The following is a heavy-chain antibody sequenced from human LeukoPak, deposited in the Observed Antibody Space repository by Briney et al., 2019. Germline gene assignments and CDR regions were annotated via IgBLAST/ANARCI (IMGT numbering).Heavy chain of an antibody. CDR3: ARAPPYYYDSSGYFDY. J-gene: IGHJ4*02. CDR2: IIPILGVA. Sequence: GASVKVSCKASGGTFSSCAISWVRQAPGQGLEWMGRIIPILGVANYAQKFQGRVTITADKSTSTAYMELSSLRSEDTAVYYRARAPPYYYDSSGYFDYWGQGTLVTVSS. D-gene: IGHD3-22*01. V-gene: IGHV1-69*04. CDR1: GGTFSSCA.